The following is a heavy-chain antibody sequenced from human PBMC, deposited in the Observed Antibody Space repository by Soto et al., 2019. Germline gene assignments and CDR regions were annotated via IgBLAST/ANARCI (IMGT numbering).Heavy chain of an antibody. CDR3: AREATLVVPATKTPFDY. V-gene: IGHV3-11*06. CDR1: GFTFSDYY. Sequence: SLRLSCAASGFTFSDYYMSWIRQAPGKGLEWVSYISSSSSYTNYADSVKGRFTIPRDNAKNSLYLQMNSLRAEDTAVYYCAREATLVVPATKTPFDYWGQGTLVTVSS. CDR2: ISSSSSYT. J-gene: IGHJ4*02. D-gene: IGHD2-2*01.